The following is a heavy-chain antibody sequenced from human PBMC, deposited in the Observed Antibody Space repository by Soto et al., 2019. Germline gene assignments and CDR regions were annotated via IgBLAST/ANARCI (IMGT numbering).Heavy chain of an antibody. CDR3: ARGPLVGAFSGDYYYGMDV. D-gene: IGHD1-26*01. V-gene: IGHV1-69*01. J-gene: IGHJ6*02. CDR2: IIPIFGTA. CDR1: GGTFSSYA. Sequence: QVQLVQSGAEVKKPGSSVKVPCKASGGTFSSYAISWVRQAPGQGLEWMGGIIPIFGTANYAQKFQGRVTITADESTSTAYMELSSLRSEDTAVYYCARGPLVGAFSGDYYYGMDVWGQGTTVTVSS.